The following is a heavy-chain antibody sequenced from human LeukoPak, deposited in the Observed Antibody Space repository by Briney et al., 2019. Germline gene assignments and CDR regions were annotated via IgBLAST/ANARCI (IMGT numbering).Heavy chain of an antibody. D-gene: IGHD5-18*01. CDR2: ISSSSNTI. CDR3: AREGPLWLY. V-gene: IGHV3-48*01. J-gene: IGHJ4*02. CDR1: GFTFSSYS. Sequence: GGSLRLSCAASGFTFSSYSMNWIRQAPGKGLEWVSYISSSSNTIYYADSVKGRFTISRDNAKNSLYLQMNSLRAEDTAVYYCAREGPLWLYWGQGTLVTVSS.